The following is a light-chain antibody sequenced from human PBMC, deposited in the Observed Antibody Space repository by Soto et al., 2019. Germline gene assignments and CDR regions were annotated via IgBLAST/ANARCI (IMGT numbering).Light chain of an antibody. V-gene: IGKV3-20*01. J-gene: IGKJ1*01. CDR3: QQYVMSPAT. CDR1: QSLSSKN. CDR2: GVS. Sequence: EIVLTQSPGTLSLSPGERATLSCRASQSLSSKNLAWYQQKPGQAPRLLIYGVSTRATGIPDRFSGSGSGTVFTLTISRLEPEDFAVFYCQQYVMSPATFGQGTRWIS.